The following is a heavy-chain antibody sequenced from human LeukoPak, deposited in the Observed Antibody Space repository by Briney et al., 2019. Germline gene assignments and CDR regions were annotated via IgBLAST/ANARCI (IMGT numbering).Heavy chain of an antibody. V-gene: IGHV4-39*01. CDR2: IYYSGST. Sequence: SETLSLTCTVSGGSISSSSYYWVCIRQPPGKWLEWIGSIYYSGSTYYNPSLKSRVTISVDTSKNQFSLKLSSVTAADTAVYYCARRRDGYNYNYWGQGTLVTVSS. CDR3: ARRRDGYNYNY. J-gene: IGHJ4*02. D-gene: IGHD5-24*01. CDR1: GGSISSSSYY.